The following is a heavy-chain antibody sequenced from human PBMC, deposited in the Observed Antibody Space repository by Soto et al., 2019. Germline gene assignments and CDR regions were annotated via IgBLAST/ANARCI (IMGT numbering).Heavy chain of an antibody. J-gene: IGHJ3*01. CDR1: GGSISSSSYY. CDR3: ARTTMVND. D-gene: IGHD3-10*01. CDR2: IYYSGST. V-gene: IGHV4-39*01. Sequence: NPSETLSLTCTLSGGSISSSSYYWGWIRQPPGKGLEWIGRIYYSGSTYYNPSLKSRVTISIDKSKNQVSLKLSSETAADKAVYYFARTTMVNDWGQGTMVT.